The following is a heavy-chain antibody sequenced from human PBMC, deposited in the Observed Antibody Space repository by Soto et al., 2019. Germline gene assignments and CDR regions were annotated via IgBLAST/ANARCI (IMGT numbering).Heavy chain of an antibody. CDR3: AGDDILSGYPVDYYYYGMDD. CDR2: ISAYNGNT. J-gene: IGHJ6*02. CDR1: GYTFTSYG. Sequence: QVQLVQSGAEVKKPGASVKVSCKASGYTFTSYGISWVRQAPGQGLEWMGWISAYNGNTNYAQKLQGRVTMTTDTATSTAYMDLRSLRSDDTAVNFCAGDDILSGYPVDYYYYGMDDWGQGTMVTVSS. D-gene: IGHD3-9*01. V-gene: IGHV1-18*01.